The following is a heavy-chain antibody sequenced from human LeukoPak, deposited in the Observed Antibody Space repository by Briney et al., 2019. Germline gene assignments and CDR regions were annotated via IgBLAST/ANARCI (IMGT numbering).Heavy chain of an antibody. CDR2: IIPIFGTA. J-gene: IGHJ4*02. CDR1: GGTFSSYA. Sequence: SVTVSCKASGGTFSSYAISWVRQAPGQGLEWMGGIIPIFGTANYAQKFQGRVTITADESTSTAYMELSSLRSEDTAVYYCAREVGYGGNSDLYYWGQGTLVTVSS. CDR3: AREVGYGGNSDLYY. D-gene: IGHD4-23*01. V-gene: IGHV1-69*13.